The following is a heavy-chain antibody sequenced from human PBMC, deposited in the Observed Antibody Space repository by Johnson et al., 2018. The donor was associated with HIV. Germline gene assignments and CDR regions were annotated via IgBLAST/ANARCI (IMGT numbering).Heavy chain of an antibody. CDR2: ISYDGDNE. D-gene: IGHD1-26*01. Sequence: QVQLVESGGGLVQPGKSLRLSCAASGFTFSSYGMHWVRQAPGKGLEWVAVISYDGDNEYYADSVKGRFTISRDNSKNTLYLQVNSLRPEDTAVYYCAKNNQVWGLLPVDAFDIWGQGTMVTVSS. V-gene: IGHV3-30*18. CDR3: AKNNQVWGLLPVDAFDI. J-gene: IGHJ3*02. CDR1: GFTFSSYG.